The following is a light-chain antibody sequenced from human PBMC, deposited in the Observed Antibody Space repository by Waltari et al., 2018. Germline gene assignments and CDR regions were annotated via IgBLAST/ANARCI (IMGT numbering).Light chain of an antibody. CDR1: ESVSRA. CDR2: GAS. V-gene: IGKV3-20*01. J-gene: IGKJ1*01. Sequence: EIVLTQSPGPLSLSVGEIATVSCRASESVSRALAWYQQKPGQAPRLLIYGASTRATGIPDRFSGSGSGTDFSLTISRLEPDDFAVYYCQHYLRLPVTFGQGTTVEI. CDR3: QHYLRLPVT.